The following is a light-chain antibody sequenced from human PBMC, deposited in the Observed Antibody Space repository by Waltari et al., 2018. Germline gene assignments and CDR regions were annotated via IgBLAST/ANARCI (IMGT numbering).Light chain of an antibody. Sequence: QSVLTQPPSASGTPGQRVTISCSGSSSNIGGTTVHWYQQLPGTAPKLLIYNNDQRPSGVPDRFSVSKSGTSASLAISGLQSEDEADYYCAAWDDSRNGPVFGGGTKLPVL. CDR2: NND. J-gene: IGLJ3*02. V-gene: IGLV1-44*01. CDR3: AAWDDSRNGPV. CDR1: SSNIGGTT.